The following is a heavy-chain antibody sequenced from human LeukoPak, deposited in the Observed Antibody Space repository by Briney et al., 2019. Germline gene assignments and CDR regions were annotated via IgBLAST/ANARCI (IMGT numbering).Heavy chain of an antibody. D-gene: IGHD5-18*01. Sequence: GGSLRLSCAASGFTFSSYAMHWVRQAPGKGLEWEAVISYDGNNKYYADSVKGRFTISRDNSKNTLYLQMSSLRAEDTAVYYCARDGGSGYSYGYYYYYYGMDVWGQGTTVTVSS. CDR3: ARDGGSGYSYGYYYYYYGMDV. CDR1: GFTFSSYA. CDR2: ISYDGNNK. J-gene: IGHJ6*02. V-gene: IGHV3-30-3*01.